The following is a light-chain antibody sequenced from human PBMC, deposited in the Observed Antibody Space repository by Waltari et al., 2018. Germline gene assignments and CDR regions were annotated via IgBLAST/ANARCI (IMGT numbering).Light chain of an antibody. Sequence: IVLTQSPGPLSLSPGEKATLSCRASQSVNTYLAWYQQKPGQAPRLLIYGAYNRAAGIPDRFSGSGFGTDFSLTISRLEAEDFAVYYCQHHVRLPATFGQGTKVEIK. CDR2: GAY. CDR1: QSVNTY. V-gene: IGKV3-20*01. CDR3: QHHVRLPAT. J-gene: IGKJ1*01.